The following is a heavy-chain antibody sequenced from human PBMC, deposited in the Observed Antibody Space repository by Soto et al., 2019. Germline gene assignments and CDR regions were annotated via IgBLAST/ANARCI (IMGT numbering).Heavy chain of an antibody. CDR3: ARDGVGSIRGAFDI. D-gene: IGHD3-10*01. V-gene: IGHV4-30-2*01. Sequence: QLQLQESGSGLVKPSQTLSLTCAVSGGSISSGGYSWSWLRQPPGKGLEWIGYIYHSGSTYYNPSLKSRVTISVDRSKNQFSLKLSSVTAADTAVYYCARDGVGSIRGAFDIWGQGTMVTVSS. J-gene: IGHJ3*02. CDR2: IYHSGST. CDR1: GGSISSGGYS.